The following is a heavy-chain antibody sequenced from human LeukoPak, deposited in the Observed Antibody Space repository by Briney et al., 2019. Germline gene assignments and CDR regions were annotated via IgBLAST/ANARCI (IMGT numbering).Heavy chain of an antibody. J-gene: IGHJ4*02. V-gene: IGHV3-9*01. CDR1: GFTFDDYA. CDR3: ARDKVTY. CDR2: ISWNSGSI. Sequence: PGGSLRLSCAASGFTFDDYALHWVRQAPGKGLEWVSGISWNSGSIGYADSVKGRFTISRDNAKNSLYLQMNSLKVEDTAVYYCARDKVTYWGPGTLVTVSS.